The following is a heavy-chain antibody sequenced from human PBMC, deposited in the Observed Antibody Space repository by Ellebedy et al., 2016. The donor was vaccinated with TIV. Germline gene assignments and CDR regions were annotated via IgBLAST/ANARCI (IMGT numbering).Heavy chain of an antibody. CDR2: IYQDGSDQ. V-gene: IGHV3-7*01. CDR1: GFSFRSYW. D-gene: IGHD4-17*01. J-gene: IGHJ5*02. Sequence: PGGSLRLSCAASGFSFRSYWMSWVRQDPGKGLEWVANIYQDGSDQYYVDSVKGRFTISRDNANKSLFLQMNSPRVEDTAVYYCARRGSYGDYAVQVNSWFDRWGRGTLVSVSS. CDR3: ARRGSYGDYAVQVNSWFDR.